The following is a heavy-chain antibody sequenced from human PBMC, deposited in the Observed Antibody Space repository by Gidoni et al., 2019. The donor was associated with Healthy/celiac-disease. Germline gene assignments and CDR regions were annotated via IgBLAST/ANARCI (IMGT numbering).Heavy chain of an antibody. D-gene: IGHD6-6*01. CDR3: TTDRGIAARPIFDS. V-gene: IGHV3-15*01. J-gene: IGHJ4*02. CDR2: IKSKTDGGTI. CDR1: GVTVSNVW. Sequence: EVQLVDSGGGLVKPGGSLRLSCAASGVTVSNVWMSWVRQAPGEGLEWVGRIKSKTDGGTIEYAAPVKGRFTISRDDSKNMLYLQMNSLKSEDAAVYHCTTDRGIAARPIFDSWGQGTQVTVSS.